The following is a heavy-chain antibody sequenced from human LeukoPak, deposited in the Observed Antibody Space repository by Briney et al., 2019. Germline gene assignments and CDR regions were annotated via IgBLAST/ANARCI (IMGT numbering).Heavy chain of an antibody. CDR2: IYYSGST. D-gene: IGHD6-19*01. CDR1: GGSITSYY. J-gene: IGHJ6*03. CDR3: ARIAVAGTRYYYYMDV. Sequence: PSETLSLTCTVSGGSITSYYWTWIRQPPGKGLEWIGSIYYSGSTNYNPSLKSRVTISVDTSKNQFSLKLSSVTAADTAVYCCARIAVAGTRYYYYMDVWGKGTTVTISS. V-gene: IGHV4-59*01.